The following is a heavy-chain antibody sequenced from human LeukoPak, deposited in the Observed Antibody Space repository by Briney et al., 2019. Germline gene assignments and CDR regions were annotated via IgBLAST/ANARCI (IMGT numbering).Heavy chain of an antibody. J-gene: IGHJ4*02. CDR3: ARGAEAETSPLDF. CDR2: INPKSGAA. D-gene: IGHD6-13*01. V-gene: IGHV1-2*02. Sequence: ASVKVSCKASGYTFAGFYMHWVRQAPGQGLEWLGWINPKSGAADYAQQFRGRVTMTRDTSINTDYMEMKRVTSDDTAVYYCARGAEAETSPLDFWGQGTLVIVS. CDR1: GYTFAGFY.